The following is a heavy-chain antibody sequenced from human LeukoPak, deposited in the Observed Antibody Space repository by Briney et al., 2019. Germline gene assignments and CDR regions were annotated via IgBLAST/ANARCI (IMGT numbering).Heavy chain of an antibody. CDR2: IQYDGNTI. J-gene: IGHJ5*02. CDR3: AKGLISSSWYWLDP. CDR1: GFTYSHNG. D-gene: IGHD6-13*01. V-gene: IGHV3-30*02. Sequence: GSLRLSCVASGFTYSHNGMHWVRQAPGKGLEWVAFIQYDGNTIFYADSVKGRFTISRDNSKNTLYLQMNSLRAEDTAVYYCAKGLISSSWYWLDPWGQGTLVTVSS.